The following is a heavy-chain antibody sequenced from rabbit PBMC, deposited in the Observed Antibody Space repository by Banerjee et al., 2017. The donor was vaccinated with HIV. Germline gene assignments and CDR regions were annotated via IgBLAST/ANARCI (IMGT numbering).Heavy chain of an antibody. J-gene: IGHJ4*01. CDR2: IYAGSSGDT. CDR3: ARETSSGWGVVSYYFNL. Sequence: EESGGDLVKPGASLTLTCTASGFSFSSRYYMCWVRQAPGKGLEWIACIYAGSSGDTYYASWAKGRFTISKTSSTTVTLQMTSLTAADTATYFCARETSSGWGVVSYYFNLWGPGTLVTVS. V-gene: IGHV1S40*01. D-gene: IGHD4-1*01. CDR1: GFSFSSRYY.